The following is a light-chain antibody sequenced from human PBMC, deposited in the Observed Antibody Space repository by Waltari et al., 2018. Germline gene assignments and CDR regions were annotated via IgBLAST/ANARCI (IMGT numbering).Light chain of an antibody. CDR2: VAC. V-gene: IGKV3-20*01. J-gene: IGKJ1*01. CDR3: QQYGSSPWT. Sequence: ELVLTQSPGTLSLSPGERATLSCRARQSVSSIYLAWYQQKAGQAPRLLIYVACSRATDIPDRFSGSGSGTDFTLTISRLELEDCAVYYCQQYGSSPWTFGQGTKVEIK. CDR1: QSVSSIY.